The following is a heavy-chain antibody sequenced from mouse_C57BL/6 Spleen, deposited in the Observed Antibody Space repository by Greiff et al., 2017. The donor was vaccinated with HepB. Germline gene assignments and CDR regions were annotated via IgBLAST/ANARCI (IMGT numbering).Heavy chain of an antibody. V-gene: IGHV1-80*01. CDR3: ARLGYGAWFAY. CDR1: GYAFSSYW. D-gene: IGHD2-2*01. Sequence: VQLQESGAELVKPGASVKISCKASGYAFSSYWMNWVKQRPGKGLEWIGQIYPGDGDTNYNGKFKGKATLTADKSSSTAYMQLSSLTSEDSAVYFCARLGYGAWFAYWGQGTLVTVSA. J-gene: IGHJ3*01. CDR2: IYPGDGDT.